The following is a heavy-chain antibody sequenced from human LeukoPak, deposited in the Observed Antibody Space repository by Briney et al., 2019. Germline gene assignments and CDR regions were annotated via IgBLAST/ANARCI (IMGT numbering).Heavy chain of an antibody. J-gene: IGHJ4*02. CDR2: ISGSGGST. D-gene: IGHD3-10*01. CDR3: ANLGSYYNKFDY. V-gene: IGHV3-23*01. CDR1: GFTFSSYA. Sequence: GGSLRLSCAASGFTFSSYAMSWVRQAPGKGLEWVSAISGSGGSTYYADSVKGRFTISSDNSKNTLYLQMNSLRAEDTAVYYCANLGSYYNKFDYWGQGTLVTVSS.